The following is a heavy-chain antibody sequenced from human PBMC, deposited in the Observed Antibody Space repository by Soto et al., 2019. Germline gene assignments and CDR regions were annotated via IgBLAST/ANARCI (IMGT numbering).Heavy chain of an antibody. D-gene: IGHD5-18*01. Sequence: ASETLSLTCAVYGGSFSGYYWSWIRQPPGKGLEWIGEINHSGSTNYKPSLKSRVTISLDTSKNQFSLKLTSVAAADTAVYHCARIPVDTYMINWFDPWGQGTLVTVSS. J-gene: IGHJ5*02. CDR3: ARIPVDTYMINWFDP. CDR2: INHSGST. V-gene: IGHV4-34*01. CDR1: GGSFSGYY.